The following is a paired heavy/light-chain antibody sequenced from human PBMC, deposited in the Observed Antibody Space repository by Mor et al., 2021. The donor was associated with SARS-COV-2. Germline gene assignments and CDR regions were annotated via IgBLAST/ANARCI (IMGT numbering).Heavy chain of an antibody. CDR2: FFSDGAT. V-gene: IGHV4-39*01. CDR3: ARGIVGTTHYFEW. Sequence: QVQLQESGPGLVKPSETLSLTCTVSDTSLSSGAYYWGWLRQPPGKGLEWIGNFFSDGATYYNSSLKSRVSISMDASKHQFFLKVTSVTAPDAAMYYCARGIVGTTHYFEWWGQGILVTVSS. D-gene: IGHD2-21*01. J-gene: IGHJ4*02. CDR1: DTSLSSGAYY.
Light chain of an antibody. Sequence: QAGLTQPPSVSKGLRQTATLNCTGDTNNVGDQGAAWLQQHQGHPPKLLSYRNNNRPSGISERLSASRSGNTASLTITGLQPEDEADYYCSAWDSRLSAWVFGGGTKLTVL. J-gene: IGLJ3*02. CDR2: RNN. CDR1: TNNVGDQG. V-gene: IGLV10-54*01. CDR3: SAWDSRLSAWV.